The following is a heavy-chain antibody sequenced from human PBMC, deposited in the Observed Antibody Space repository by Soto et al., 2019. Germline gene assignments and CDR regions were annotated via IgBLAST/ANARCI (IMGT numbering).Heavy chain of an antibody. CDR1: GGTFTNYA. Sequence: ASVKVSCKASGGTFTNYAFSCVRQATGQGLEWMGWMNPNSGNTGYAQKFQGRVTMTRNTSISTAYMELSSLRSEDTAVYYCARGRGRSGWYYYYYYGMDVWGQGTTVTVSS. J-gene: IGHJ6*02. CDR2: MNPNSGNT. V-gene: IGHV1-8*02. D-gene: IGHD6-19*01. CDR3: ARGRGRSGWYYYYYYGMDV.